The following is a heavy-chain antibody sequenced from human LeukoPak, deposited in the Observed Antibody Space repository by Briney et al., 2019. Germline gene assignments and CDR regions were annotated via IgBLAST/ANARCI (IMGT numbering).Heavy chain of an antibody. D-gene: IGHD1-1*01. J-gene: IGHJ3*02. V-gene: IGHV3-20*04. CDR2: INWNGGTT. CDR1: GFTFGGYY. Sequence: GGSLRLSCAASGFTFGGYYMSWVRQAPGKGLEWVSGINWNGGTTCYADSVRGRFTISRDNARHALYLQMNSLRAEDTALYYCTKIGMEGIGDGFDIWVQGKKTTVTS. CDR3: TKIGMEGIGDGFDI.